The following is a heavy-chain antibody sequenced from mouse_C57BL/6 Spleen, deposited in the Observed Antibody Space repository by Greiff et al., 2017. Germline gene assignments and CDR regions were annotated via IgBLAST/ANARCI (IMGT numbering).Heavy chain of an antibody. CDR2: ISGGSSTI. CDR1: GFSFSDYG. V-gene: IGHV5-17*01. CDR3: ARGLTGTYYMDY. D-gene: IGHD4-1*01. J-gene: IGHJ2*01. Sequence: EVKVVESGGGLVKPGGSLKFSCPASGFSFSDYGLHWVRQAPEKGLEWVAYISGGSSTIYYADTGKGRFTISRDNAKNTLFLQMTSLRSEDTAMYYCARGLTGTYYMDYWGQGTTLTVSS.